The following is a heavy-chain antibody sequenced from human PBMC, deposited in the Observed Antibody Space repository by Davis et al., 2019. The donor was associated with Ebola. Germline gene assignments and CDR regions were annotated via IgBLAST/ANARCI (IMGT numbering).Heavy chain of an antibody. CDR2: ISAYNGNT. D-gene: IGHD3-10*01. Sequence: AASVKVSCKASGYTFTSYGISWVRQAPGQGLEWMGWISAYNGNTNYAQNLQGRVTMTTDTSTSTAYMEVRSLRCDDTAVYYCARAVTMVLPSGWFDPWGQGTLVTVSS. CDR3: ARAVTMVLPSGWFDP. V-gene: IGHV1-18*01. CDR1: GYTFTSYG. J-gene: IGHJ5*02.